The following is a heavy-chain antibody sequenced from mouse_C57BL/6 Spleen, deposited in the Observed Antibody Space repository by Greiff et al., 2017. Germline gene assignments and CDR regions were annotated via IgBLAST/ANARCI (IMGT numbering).Heavy chain of an antibody. D-gene: IGHD2-3*01. CDR1: GYAFSSSW. V-gene: IGHV1-82*01. J-gene: IGHJ1*03. Sequence: QVQLKESGPELVKPGASVKISCKASGYAFSSSWMNWVKQRPGKGLAWIGRIYPGDGDTNYNGKFKSKATLTADKSSSTAYMQLSSLTSEDSAVYFCATGGYDGYYVGYFDVWGTGTTVTVSS. CDR2: IYPGDGDT. CDR3: ATGGYDGYYVGYFDV.